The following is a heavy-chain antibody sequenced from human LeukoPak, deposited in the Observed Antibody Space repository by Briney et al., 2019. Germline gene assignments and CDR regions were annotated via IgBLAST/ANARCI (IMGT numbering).Heavy chain of an antibody. Sequence: SETLSLTCTVSGDSISSSSYYWGWIRQPPGKGLEWIGSIYYTGSTYYNPSLKSRVTISVDTSKNQFSLKLSSVTAADTAVYYCARLTGIAAADVWGKGTTVTVSS. D-gene: IGHD6-13*01. CDR3: ARLTGIAAADV. CDR2: IYYTGST. J-gene: IGHJ6*04. V-gene: IGHV4-39*01. CDR1: GDSISSSSYY.